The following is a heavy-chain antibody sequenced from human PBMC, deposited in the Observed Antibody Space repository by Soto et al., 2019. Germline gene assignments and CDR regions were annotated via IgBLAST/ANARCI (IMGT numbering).Heavy chain of an antibody. D-gene: IGHD2-15*01. CDR2: ISRSGDIT. CDR3: AKGGFWVHYGMDV. J-gene: IGHJ6*02. Sequence: EVQLLESGGALAQPGGSLRLSCAASGSTFSAFCLNWFRQPPGKGLEWVSAISRSGDITYYADSVKGRFTISRDNSKNTLYLEMNSLTGDDTAVYYCAKGGFWVHYGMDVWGQGTTVIVSS. V-gene: IGHV3-23*01. CDR1: GSTFSAFC.